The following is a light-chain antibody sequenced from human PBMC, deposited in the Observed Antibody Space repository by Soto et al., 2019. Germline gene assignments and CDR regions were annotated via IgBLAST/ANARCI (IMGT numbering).Light chain of an antibody. CDR2: AAS. CDR3: QQAGSFPLT. V-gene: IGKV1-12*01. J-gene: IGKJ5*01. Sequence: DIQMTQSPSSVSASVGDRVTITCRASQNISTWLAWYQQKPGTAPKLLIYAASSLKSGVPSRFSGRGSGTDFTLTITSLQPEDFATYHCQQAGSFPLTFGQGTRLEIK. CDR1: QNISTW.